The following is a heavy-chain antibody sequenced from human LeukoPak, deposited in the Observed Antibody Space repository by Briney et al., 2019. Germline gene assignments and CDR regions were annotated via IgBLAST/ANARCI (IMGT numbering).Heavy chain of an antibody. J-gene: IGHJ4*02. Sequence: ASVKVSCKASGYTFTSYDSNWVRQATGQGLEWMVWMNPNSGNTGYARKFQGRVTMTRNTSISTAYMELSSLRSEDTAVYYCARGLPYCGGDCYWFGSPRRYYFDYWGQGTLVTVSS. V-gene: IGHV1-8*01. CDR1: GYTFTSYD. CDR3: ARGLPYCGGDCYWFGSPRRYYFDY. CDR2: MNPNSGNT. D-gene: IGHD2-21*02.